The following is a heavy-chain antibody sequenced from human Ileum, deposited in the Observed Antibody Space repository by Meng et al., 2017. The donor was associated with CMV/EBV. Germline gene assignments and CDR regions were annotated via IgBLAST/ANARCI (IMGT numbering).Heavy chain of an antibody. D-gene: IGHD2-21*01. V-gene: IGHV4-39*07. CDR3: AREAPYCGGDCYYYFDY. J-gene: IGHJ4*02. Sequence: GSLRLSCTVSGGSISSSSYYWGWIRQPPGKGLEWIGSIYYSGSTYYNPSLKSRVTISVDTSKNQFSLKLSSVTAADTAVYYCAREAPYCGGDCYYYFDYWGQGTLVTVSS. CDR2: IYYSGST. CDR1: GGSISSSSYY.